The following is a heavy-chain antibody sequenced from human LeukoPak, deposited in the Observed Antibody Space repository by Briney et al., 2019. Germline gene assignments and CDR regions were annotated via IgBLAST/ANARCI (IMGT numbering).Heavy chain of an antibody. CDR3: ARDPRGMYYFDY. J-gene: IGHJ4*02. Sequence: GGSLRLSCAASGFTFRSYGMHWVRQAPGKGLEWVAVISYDGSNKYYADSVKGRFTISRDNSKNTLYLQMNSLRAEDTAVYYCARDPRGMYYFDYWGQGTLVTVSS. CDR2: ISYDGSNK. CDR1: GFTFRSYG. D-gene: IGHD3-10*01. V-gene: IGHV3-30-3*01.